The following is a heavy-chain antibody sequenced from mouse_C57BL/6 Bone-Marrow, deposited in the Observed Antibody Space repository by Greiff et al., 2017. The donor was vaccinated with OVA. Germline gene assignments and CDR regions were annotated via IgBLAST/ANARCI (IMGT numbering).Heavy chain of an antibody. CDR3: ARYYYGSSYGWYFDV. Sequence: EVQLQQSGPVLVKPGASVKMSCKASGYTFTDYYMNWVKQSHGKSLEWIGVINPYNCGTSYNQKFKGKATLTVDKSSSTAYMELNSLTSEDSAVYYCARYYYGSSYGWYFDVWGTGTTVTVSS. CDR1: GYTFTDYY. D-gene: IGHD1-1*01. J-gene: IGHJ1*03. V-gene: IGHV1-19*01. CDR2: INPYNCGT.